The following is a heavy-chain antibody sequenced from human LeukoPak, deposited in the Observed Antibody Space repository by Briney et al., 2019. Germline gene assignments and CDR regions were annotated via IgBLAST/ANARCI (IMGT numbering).Heavy chain of an antibody. CDR3: ARSIVVVVAATSWFDP. J-gene: IGHJ5*02. CDR2: IIPIFGTA. V-gene: IGHV1-69*05. D-gene: IGHD2-15*01. Sequence: ASVKVSCKASGGTFSSYAISWVRQAPGQGLEWMGRIIPIFGTANYAQEFQGRVTITTDESTSTAYMELSSLRSEDTAVYYCARSIVVVVAATSWFDPWGQGTLVTVSS. CDR1: GGTFSSYA.